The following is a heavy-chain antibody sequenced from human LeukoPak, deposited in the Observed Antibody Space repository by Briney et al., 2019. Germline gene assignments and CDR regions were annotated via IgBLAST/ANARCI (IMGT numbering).Heavy chain of an antibody. CDR2: INPSGGST. Sequence: EAAVKVSCTASGYTFTSYYMRWVRQAPAQGLGWMGIINPSGGSTSYAQKFQGRVTMTRDMYRSTVYMELRSLRSEDTAVYYCARDRNLWPFDYWGQGTLVTVSS. D-gene: IGHD4-11*01. V-gene: IGHV1-46*01. J-gene: IGHJ4*02. CDR3: ARDRNLWPFDY. CDR1: GYTFTSYY.